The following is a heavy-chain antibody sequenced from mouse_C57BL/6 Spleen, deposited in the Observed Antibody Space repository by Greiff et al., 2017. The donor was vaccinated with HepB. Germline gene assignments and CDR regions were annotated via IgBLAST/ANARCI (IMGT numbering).Heavy chain of an antibody. V-gene: IGHV1-82*01. J-gene: IGHJ4*01. CDR1: GYAFSSSW. CDR3: ARFGYDYAMDY. Sequence: QVQLQQSGPELVKPGASVKISCKASGYAFSSSWMNWVKQRPGKGLEWIGRIYPGDGDTNYNGKFKGKATLTADKSSSTAYMQLSSLTSEDSAVYFCARFGYDYAMDYWGQGTSVTVSS. D-gene: IGHD1-2*01. CDR2: IYPGDGDT.